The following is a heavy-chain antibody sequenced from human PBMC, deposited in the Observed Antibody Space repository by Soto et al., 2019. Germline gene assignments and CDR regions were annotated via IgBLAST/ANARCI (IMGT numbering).Heavy chain of an antibody. J-gene: IGHJ4*02. CDR2: ISGSGGST. CDR3: AKRAVGEWESYYFDY. CDR1: GFTFSSYA. D-gene: IGHD3-10*01. Sequence: EVQLLESGGGLVQPGGSLRLSCEASGFTFSSYAMSWVRQAPGKGLEWVSAISGSGGSTYYADSVKGRFTISRDNSKSTLYLQMNSLRAEDTAVYYCAKRAVGEWESYYFDYWGQGTLVTVSS. V-gene: IGHV3-23*01.